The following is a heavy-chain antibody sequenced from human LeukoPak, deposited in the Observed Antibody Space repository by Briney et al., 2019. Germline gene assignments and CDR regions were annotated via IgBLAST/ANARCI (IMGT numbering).Heavy chain of an antibody. CDR2: INHSGST. V-gene: IGHV4-34*01. CDR1: GFTFSSYS. CDR3: ARGIVVVPAAIYYFDY. D-gene: IGHD2-2*02. Sequence: AGGSLRLSCAASGFTFSSYSMNWVRQPPGKGLEWIGEINHSGSTNYNPSLKSRVTISVDTSKNQFSLKLSSVTAADTAVYYCARGIVVVPAAIYYFDYWGQGTLVTVSS. J-gene: IGHJ4*02.